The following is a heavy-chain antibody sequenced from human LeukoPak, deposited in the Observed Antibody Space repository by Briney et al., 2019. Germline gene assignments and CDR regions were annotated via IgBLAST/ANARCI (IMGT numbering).Heavy chain of an antibody. D-gene: IGHD3-9*01. J-gene: IGHJ6*03. V-gene: IGHV4-4*07. CDR2: IYTSGST. CDR1: GGSISSYY. Sequence: SETLSLTCTVSGGSISSYYWSWIRQPAGKGLEWIGRIYTSGSTNYNPSLKSPVTMSVDTSKNQFSLKLSSVTAADTAVYYCARDFWHYDILTGYTAWFMDVWGKGITVTISS. CDR3: ARDFWHYDILTGYTAWFMDV.